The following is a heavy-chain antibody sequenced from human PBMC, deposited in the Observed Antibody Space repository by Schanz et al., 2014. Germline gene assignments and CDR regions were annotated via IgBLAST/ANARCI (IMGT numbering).Heavy chain of an antibody. CDR2: INAHTGNT. D-gene: IGHD3-10*01. CDR3: TRVHIWTYHYNTPGACDI. Sequence: QLMQSGSEVRKPGASVKVSCKASGYIFGSHGMTWVRQAPGQGPELMGWINAHTGNTQYAQKFQGRVNMAGDAVTTTVHLELTRLRADDTPIYYCTRVHIWTYHYNTPGACDIWGQGTRVTVSS. CDR1: GYIFGSHG. J-gene: IGHJ3*02. V-gene: IGHV1-18*01.